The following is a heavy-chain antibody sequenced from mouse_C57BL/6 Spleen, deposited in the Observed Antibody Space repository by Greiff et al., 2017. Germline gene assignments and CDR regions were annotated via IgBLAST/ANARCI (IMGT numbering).Heavy chain of an antibody. Sequence: QVHVKQPGAELVKPGASVKLSCKASGYTFTSYWMHWVKQRPGQGLEWIGMIHPNSGSTNYNEKFKSKATLTVDKSSSTAYMQLSSLTSEDSAVYYCARTLSSQYYVDYWGQGTTLTVSS. CDR3: ARTLSSQYYVDY. CDR1: GYTFTSYW. CDR2: IHPNSGST. V-gene: IGHV1-64*01. J-gene: IGHJ2*01. D-gene: IGHD1-1*01.